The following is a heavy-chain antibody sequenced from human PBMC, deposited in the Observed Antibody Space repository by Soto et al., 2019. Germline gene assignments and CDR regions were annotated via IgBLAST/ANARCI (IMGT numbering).Heavy chain of an antibody. CDR1: GFTFSSYW. D-gene: IGHD1-26*01. CDR3: ARVSLGATTITDFYYYGMDV. V-gene: IGHV3-74*01. CDR2: INPDGSTT. J-gene: IGHJ6*02. Sequence: EVQLVESGGGLVQPGGSLRLSCAASGFTFSSYWMHWVRQAPGEGLMWVSRINPDGSTTSYADSVKGRFTISRDNAKNTLYLQMSSLRAEDTAVYYCARVSLGATTITDFYYYGMDVWGQGTTVTVSS.